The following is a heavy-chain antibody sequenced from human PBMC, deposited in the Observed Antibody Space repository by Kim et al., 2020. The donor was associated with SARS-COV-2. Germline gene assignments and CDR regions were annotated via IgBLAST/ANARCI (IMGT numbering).Heavy chain of an antibody. J-gene: IGHJ4*02. CDR2: ISAYNGNT. V-gene: IGHV1-18*01. CDR3: ARDLKDWNYRYYFDY. Sequence: ASVKVSCKASGYTFTSYGISWVRQAPGQGLEWMGWISAYNGNTNYAQKLQGRVTMTTDTSTSTAYMELRSLRSDDTAVYYCARDLKDWNYRYYFDYWGQGTLVTVSS. D-gene: IGHD1-7*01. CDR1: GYTFTSYG.